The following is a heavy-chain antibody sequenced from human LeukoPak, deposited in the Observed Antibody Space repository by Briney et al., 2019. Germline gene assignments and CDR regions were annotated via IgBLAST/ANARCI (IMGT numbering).Heavy chain of an antibody. Sequence: SETLSLTCAVYGESFSGYYWSWIRQPPGKGLEWIGEINHSGSTNYNPSLKSRVTISVDTSKNQFSLKLSSVTAADTAVYYCARNSSGWYSYWGQGTLVTVSS. D-gene: IGHD6-19*01. J-gene: IGHJ4*02. CDR3: ARNSSGWYSY. CDR2: INHSGST. CDR1: GESFSGYY. V-gene: IGHV4-34*01.